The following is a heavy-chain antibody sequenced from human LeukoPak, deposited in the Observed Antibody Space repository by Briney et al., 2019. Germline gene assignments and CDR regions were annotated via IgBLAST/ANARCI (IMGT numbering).Heavy chain of an antibody. J-gene: IGHJ3*02. Sequence: PPETLSLTCTLSGGSISTSNDYWGWIRQPPGKGLEWIVNIFYSGSIYYGPSLKSRLTISRDTSRNQFSLKLNSVTAADTAVYSCARSNGYGLLDIWGQGTMVTVSS. CDR1: GGSISTSNDY. CDR3: ARSNGYGLLDI. V-gene: IGHV4-39*07. D-gene: IGHD3-10*01. CDR2: IFYSGSI.